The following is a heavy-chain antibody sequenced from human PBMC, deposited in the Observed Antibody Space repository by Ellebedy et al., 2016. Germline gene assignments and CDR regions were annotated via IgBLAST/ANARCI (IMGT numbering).Heavy chain of an antibody. D-gene: IGHD2-2*03. Sequence: SETLSLXXTVSGGSISSYYWSWIRQLAGKGLEWIGRIYTSGSTNYNPSLKSRVTMSVDTSKNQFSLKLSSVTAADTAVYYCARAGGYCSSTSCPTWFDPWGQGTLVTVSS. CDR2: IYTSGST. V-gene: IGHV4-4*07. J-gene: IGHJ5*02. CDR3: ARAGGYCSSTSCPTWFDP. CDR1: GGSISSYY.